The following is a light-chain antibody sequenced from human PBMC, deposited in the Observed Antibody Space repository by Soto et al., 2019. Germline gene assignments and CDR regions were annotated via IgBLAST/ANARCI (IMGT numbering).Light chain of an antibody. CDR2: AAS. V-gene: IGKV3-15*01. J-gene: IGKJ2*01. CDR3: QHYNNWPFT. Sequence: EIVMTQSPATLSVSPGEQATLSCSASQSVSSNLAWYQPKPGQAPTLLIYAASARATGIPVRFSGSRSGTEFTLTISSLQSEDFAVYYCQHYNNWPFTFGQGTKLEIK. CDR1: QSVSSN.